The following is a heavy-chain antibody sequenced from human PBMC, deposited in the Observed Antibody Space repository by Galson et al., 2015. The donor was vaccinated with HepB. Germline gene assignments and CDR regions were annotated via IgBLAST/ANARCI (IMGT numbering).Heavy chain of an antibody. V-gene: IGHV3-23*01. CDR1: GFSFTSYA. Sequence: SLRLSCAASGFSFTSYAMNWVRQAQGKGLQWVSTISRSGDSTYYADSVRSRFTISRDNSKNTLYFQMNSLRAEDTAVYYCAKLDYYDSSGYYSRCFWGQGTLVTVSS. CDR2: ISRSGDST. D-gene: IGHD3-22*01. J-gene: IGHJ4*02. CDR3: AKLDYYDSSGYYSRCF.